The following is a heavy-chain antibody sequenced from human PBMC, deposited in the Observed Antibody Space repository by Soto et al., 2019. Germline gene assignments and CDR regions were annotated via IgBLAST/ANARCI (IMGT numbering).Heavy chain of an antibody. CDR3: ARVSSIPYYYGIDV. V-gene: IGHV3-13*01. CDR1: GFTFSSYD. CDR2: IGTAGDT. D-gene: IGHD3-3*02. J-gene: IGHJ6*02. Sequence: EVQLVESGGGLVQPGGSLRLSCAASGFTFSSYDMHWVRQATGKGLEWVSAIGTAGDTYYPGSVKGRFTISRENAKNSLYLQMNSLRAGDTAVYYCARVSSIPYYYGIDVWGQGTTVTVSS.